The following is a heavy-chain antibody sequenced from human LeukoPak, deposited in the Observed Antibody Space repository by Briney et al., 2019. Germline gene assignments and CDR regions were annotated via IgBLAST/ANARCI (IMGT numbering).Heavy chain of an antibody. V-gene: IGHV3-23*01. CDR1: GFIFSDYY. Sequence: PGGSLRLSCAASGFIFSDYYIDWVRQAPGKGLEWVSAISGSGGSTYYADSVKGRFTISRDNSKNTLYLQMNSLRAEDTAVYYCAKEPDYGDYFDYWGQGTLVTVSS. J-gene: IGHJ4*02. D-gene: IGHD4-17*01. CDR2: ISGSGGST. CDR3: AKEPDYGDYFDY.